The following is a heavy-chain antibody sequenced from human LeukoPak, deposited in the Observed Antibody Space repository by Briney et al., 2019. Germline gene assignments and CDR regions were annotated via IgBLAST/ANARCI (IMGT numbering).Heavy chain of an antibody. D-gene: IGHD6-13*01. CDR3: ARHYSSSWYSAFHI. CDR2: IYYSGST. CDR1: GGSFSSHY. J-gene: IGHJ3*02. Sequence: SETLSLTCTVSGGSFSSHYWSWIRQPPGKGLEWIAYIYYSGSTNYNPSLKSRVTISVDTSKSQFSLRLSSVTAADTAVYYCARHYSSSWYSAFHIWGQGTMVTVSS. V-gene: IGHV4-59*08.